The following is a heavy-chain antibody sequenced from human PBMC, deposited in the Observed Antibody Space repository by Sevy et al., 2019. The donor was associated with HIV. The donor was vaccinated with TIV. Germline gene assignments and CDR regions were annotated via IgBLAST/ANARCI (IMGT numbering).Heavy chain of an antibody. CDR2: MNQDGNII. J-gene: IGHJ4*02. D-gene: IGHD3-16*02. V-gene: IGHV3-74*01. CDR3: VRDFNRYSDY. CDR1: DLRNYW. Sequence: GGSLRLSCAASDLRNYWMHWVRQVPGKGLVWVSRMNQDGNIINYADSVKGRFIISRDNARNTLYLQMNSLRADDTAVYYCVRDFNRYSDYWGQGTLVTVSS.